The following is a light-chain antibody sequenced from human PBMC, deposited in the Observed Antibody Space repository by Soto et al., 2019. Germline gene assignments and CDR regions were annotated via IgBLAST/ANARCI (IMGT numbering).Light chain of an antibody. V-gene: IGLV2-14*01. CDR1: SSDVGNYIF. CDR3: SSYTSSITPYV. J-gene: IGLJ1*01. Sequence: QSALTQPASVSGSPGQSITISCTGTSSDVGNYIFVSWYRQHPGKAPKLMIYDINNRPSGVSNRFSGSKSGNAAYLTISGLQADDEAEYYCSSYTSSITPYVFGTGTKLTVL. CDR2: DIN.